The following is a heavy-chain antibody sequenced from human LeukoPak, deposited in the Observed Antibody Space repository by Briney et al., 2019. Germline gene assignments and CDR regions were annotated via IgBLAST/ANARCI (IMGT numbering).Heavy chain of an antibody. V-gene: IGHV4-61*02. D-gene: IGHD3-22*01. CDR1: GGSISSGSHY. CDR2: IYTSGST. J-gene: IGHJ4*02. CDR3: ARAVEYYYDSSGYYPRTSFDY. Sequence: SETLSLTCTVSGGSISSGSHYWSWIRQPAGKGLEWIGRIYTSGSTNYNPSLKSRVTISVDTSKNQFSLKLSSVTAADTAVYYCARAVEYYYDSSGYYPRTSFDYWGQGTLVTVSS.